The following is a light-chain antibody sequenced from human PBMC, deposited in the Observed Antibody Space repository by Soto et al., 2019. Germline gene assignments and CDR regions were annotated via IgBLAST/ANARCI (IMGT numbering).Light chain of an antibody. CDR3: QQYGSGPRT. V-gene: IGKV3-20*01. CDR2: GAS. J-gene: IGKJ1*01. Sequence: EIVLTQSPGTLSLSPGERATLSCRASQSVSSNYLAWYQQKPGQAPRLLIYGASSRATGIPDRFSGSGSGTDFTLTISRLEPEDFAVYYCQQYGSGPRTLGQGTKVEI. CDR1: QSVSSNY.